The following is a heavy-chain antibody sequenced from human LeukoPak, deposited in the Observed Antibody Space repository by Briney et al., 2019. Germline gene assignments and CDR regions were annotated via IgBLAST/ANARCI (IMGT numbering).Heavy chain of an antibody. Sequence: ASVKVSCKASGYTFTGYYMHWVRPAPGQGLEWMGIINPSGGSTSYAQKFQGRVTMTRDTSTSTVYMELSSLRSEDTGVYYCARDLTHYDYVWGSSAYFDYWGQGTLVTVPS. CDR3: ARDLTHYDYVWGSSAYFDY. D-gene: IGHD3-16*01. CDR2: INPSGGST. CDR1: GYTFTGYY. J-gene: IGHJ4*02. V-gene: IGHV1-46*01.